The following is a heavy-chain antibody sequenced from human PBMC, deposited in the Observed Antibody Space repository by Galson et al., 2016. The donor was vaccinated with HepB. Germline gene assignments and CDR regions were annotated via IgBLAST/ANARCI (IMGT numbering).Heavy chain of an antibody. Sequence: SLRLSCAASGFTLSKYHMHWVRQAPGKGLEWVALSFHDEDYTYYPDSVKGRLTISRDNTKGTVYLHMNRLRDEDTAVYYCTREANDAFDIWGQGTMVTVSS. J-gene: IGHJ3*02. CDR2: SFHDEDYT. CDR1: GFTLSKYH. V-gene: IGHV3-30-3*01. CDR3: TREANDAFDI.